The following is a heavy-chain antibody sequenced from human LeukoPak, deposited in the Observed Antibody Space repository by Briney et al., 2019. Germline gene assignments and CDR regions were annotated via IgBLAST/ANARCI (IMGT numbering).Heavy chain of an antibody. Sequence: QPGRSLRLSCAASGFTFSTYFMHWVRQAPGKGLEWVADIASDGSHTFYVESVKGRFTISRDNSKNTLYLQMNSLRAEDTAVYFCARERQDTILHSGAFDIWGQGTMVTVSS. D-gene: IGHD2-21*01. J-gene: IGHJ3*02. CDR1: GFTFSTYF. CDR3: ARERQDTILHSGAFDI. CDR2: IASDGSHT. V-gene: IGHV3-30-3*01.